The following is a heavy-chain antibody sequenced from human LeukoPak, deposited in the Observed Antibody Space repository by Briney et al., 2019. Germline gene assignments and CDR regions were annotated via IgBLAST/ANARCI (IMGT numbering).Heavy chain of an antibody. J-gene: IGHJ4*02. CDR2: INSDGSST. V-gene: IGHV3-74*01. Sequence: GGSLRLSCAASGFTFSNYWMHWVRQAPGKGLVWVSHINSDGSSTSYADSVKGRFTISRDNAKNTLYLEVNTLRAGDTAVYYCARDGYCSGGKCYGSDYWGQGTLVIVSS. CDR3: ARDGYCSGGKCYGSDY. CDR1: GFTFSNYW. D-gene: IGHD2-15*01.